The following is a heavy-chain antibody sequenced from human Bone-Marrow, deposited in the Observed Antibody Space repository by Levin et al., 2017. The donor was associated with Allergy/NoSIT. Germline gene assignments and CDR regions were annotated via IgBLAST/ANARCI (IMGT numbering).Heavy chain of an antibody. CDR2: INSVGSGT. J-gene: IGHJ4*02. Sequence: LSLTCAASGFTFSNYWMHWVRQAPGKGLVWVSRINSVGSGTNYADSVKGRFTISRDNAKNTLYLQMNSLTAEDPAVYYCSRTYPQNCRGGSCYHYFDDWGQGTLVTVSS. D-gene: IGHD2-15*01. CDR3: SRTYPQNCRGGSCYHYFDD. CDR1: GFTFSNYW. V-gene: IGHV3-74*01.